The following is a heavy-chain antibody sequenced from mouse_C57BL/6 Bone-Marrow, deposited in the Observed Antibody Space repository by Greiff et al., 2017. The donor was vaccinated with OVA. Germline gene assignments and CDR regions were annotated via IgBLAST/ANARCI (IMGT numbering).Heavy chain of an antibody. Sequence: VQRVESGPGLVAPSQSLSITCTVSGFSLPGFAISWVRQPQGKGLEWLGVIWTGGGTNYNSALKSRLSISKDNSKSQVFLKMNSLQTDDTARYYCARRGNPYYAMDYWGQGTSVTVSS. CDR1: GFSLPGFA. D-gene: IGHD2-1*01. CDR2: IWTGGGT. J-gene: IGHJ4*01. CDR3: ARRGNPYYAMDY. V-gene: IGHV2-9-1*01.